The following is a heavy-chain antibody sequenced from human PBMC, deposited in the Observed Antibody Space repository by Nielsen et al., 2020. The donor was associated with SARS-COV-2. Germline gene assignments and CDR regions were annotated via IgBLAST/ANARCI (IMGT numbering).Heavy chain of an antibody. CDR1: GFTFITYA. CDR3: AKDGRYYDFWSGYSVPSYYYYYYMDV. CDR2: ISGSGSST. V-gene: IGHV3-23*01. D-gene: IGHD3-3*01. Sequence: GESLKISCAASGFTFITYAMSWVRQAPGKGLEWVSGISGSGSSTYYADSVKGRFTISRDNSKNTLYLQMNSLRAEDTAVYYCAKDGRYYDFWSGYSVPSYYYYYYMDVWGKGTTVTVSS. J-gene: IGHJ6*03.